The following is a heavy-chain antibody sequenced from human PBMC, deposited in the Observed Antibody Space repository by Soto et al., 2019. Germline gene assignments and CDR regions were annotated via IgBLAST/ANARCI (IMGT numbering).Heavy chain of an antibody. D-gene: IGHD1-26*01. CDR3: AKDRLRGGFLTTATTNGMDV. J-gene: IGHJ6*02. V-gene: IGHV3-48*01. CDR2: ISSSSSTI. CDR1: GFTFSSYS. Sequence: GGSLRLSCAASGFTFSSYSMNWVRQAPGKGLEWVSYISSSSSTIYYADSVKGRFTISRDNAKNSLYLQTNSLRAEDTAVYYCAKDRLRGGFLTTATTNGMDVWPRDHGHRLL.